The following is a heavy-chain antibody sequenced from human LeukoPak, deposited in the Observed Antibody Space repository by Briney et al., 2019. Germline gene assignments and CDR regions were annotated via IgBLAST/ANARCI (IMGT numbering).Heavy chain of an antibody. CDR1: VNIFNSYA. Sequence: PGGSLRLSCAVSVNIFNSYAMSWVRQAPGKGLEWVSGISGSGDSTYYADSVKGRFTISRDNSKNTLYLQMDSLRVEDTAVYYCAKEYNWNFSYIDYWGQGTLVTVS. V-gene: IGHV3-23*01. CDR2: ISGSGDST. J-gene: IGHJ4*02. D-gene: IGHD1-7*01. CDR3: AKEYNWNFSYIDY.